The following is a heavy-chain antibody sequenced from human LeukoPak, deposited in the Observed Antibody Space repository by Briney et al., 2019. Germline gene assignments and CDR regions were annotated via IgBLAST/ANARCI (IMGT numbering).Heavy chain of an antibody. CDR3: AKGLGTSSWYYFDY. CDR2: INQDGSEK. D-gene: IGHD6-13*01. Sequence: GGSLRLSCAASGFTFSSYWMSWVRQAPGKGLEWVANINQDGSEKYYVDSVRGRFTISRDNAKNSLYLQMSSLRAEDTAVYYCAKGLGTSSWYYFDYWGQGTLVTVSS. V-gene: IGHV3-7*03. J-gene: IGHJ4*02. CDR1: GFTFSSYW.